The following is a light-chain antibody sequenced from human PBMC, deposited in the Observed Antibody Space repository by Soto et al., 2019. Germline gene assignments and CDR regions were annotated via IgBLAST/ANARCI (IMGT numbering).Light chain of an antibody. J-gene: IGKJ1*01. CDR3: QQDYNLPTWT. V-gene: IGKV3D-7*01. CDR1: QSVSSSY. Sequence: PGDRVTLSCRASQSVSSSYLTWYQQKPGQAPRLLIYGASTRATSIPARFSGSGSGTDFTLTISSLQPEDFAVYYCQQDYNLPTWTFGQGTKVEIK. CDR2: GAS.